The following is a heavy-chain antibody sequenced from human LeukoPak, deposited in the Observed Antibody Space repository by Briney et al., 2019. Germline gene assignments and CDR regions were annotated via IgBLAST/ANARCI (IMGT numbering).Heavy chain of an antibody. J-gene: IGHJ4*02. D-gene: IGHD5-24*01. CDR3: ASDHRDGYEVYSYFDY. V-gene: IGHV4-39*01. CDR2: IYYSGST. CDR1: GGSISSSSYY. Sequence: SETLSLTCTVSGGSISSSSYYWGWIRQPPGKGLEWIGSIYYSGSTYYNPSLKSRVTISVDTSKNQFSLKLSSVTAADTAVYYCASDHRDGYEVYSYFDYWGQGTLVTVSS.